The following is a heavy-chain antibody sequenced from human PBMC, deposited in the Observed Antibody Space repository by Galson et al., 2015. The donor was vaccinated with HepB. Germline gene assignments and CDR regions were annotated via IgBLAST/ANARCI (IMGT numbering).Heavy chain of an antibody. CDR3: ARVKTGYHDF. CDR2: IFYTGST. V-gene: IGHV4-59*01. CDR1: GDSISDYY. J-gene: IGHJ4*02. Sequence: ETLSLTCTVSGDSISDYYWSWIRQPPGKGLQWIGSIFYTGSTDYNPSPKRRVTISLDTSKNHFSLKLKSVTAADTAVYYCARVKTGYHDFWGPGALVTVAS. D-gene: IGHD3-9*01.